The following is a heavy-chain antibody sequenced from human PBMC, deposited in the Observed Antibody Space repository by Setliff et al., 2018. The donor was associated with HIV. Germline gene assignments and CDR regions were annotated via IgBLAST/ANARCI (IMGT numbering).Heavy chain of an antibody. CDR3: ARRPIFYQLLLDAFDI. CDR1: GGTFSSYA. Sequence: SVKVSCKASGGTFSSYAISWVRQAPGQGLEWMGGIIPIFGTANYAQTVQGRVTMTADTSTRTAYMELRSLRSDDTAVYYCARRPIFYQLLLDAFDIWGQGTMVTVSS. V-gene: IGHV1-69*06. CDR2: IIPIFGTA. J-gene: IGHJ3*02. D-gene: IGHD2-2*01.